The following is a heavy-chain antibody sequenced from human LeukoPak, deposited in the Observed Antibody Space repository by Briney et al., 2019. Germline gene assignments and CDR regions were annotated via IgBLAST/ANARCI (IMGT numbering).Heavy chain of an antibody. CDR3: ARSTTSWDY. J-gene: IGHJ4*02. V-gene: IGHV3-48*02. Sequence: TGGSLRLSCAASGFTFSTYSMSWVRQAPGKGLEWVSYVSGSSSTSSYADSVKGRFTISRDNAKNSLYLQMNSLRDEDTAVYYCARSTTSWDYWGQGTLVTVST. CDR1: GFTFSTYS. D-gene: IGHD2-2*01. CDR2: VSGSSSTS.